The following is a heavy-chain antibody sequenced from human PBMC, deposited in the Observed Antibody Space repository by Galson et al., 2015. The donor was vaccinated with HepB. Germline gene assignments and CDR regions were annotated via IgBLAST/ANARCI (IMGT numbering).Heavy chain of an antibody. D-gene: IGHD2-2*01. CDR2: ISYDGSNK. V-gene: IGHV3-30*04. CDR3: ARDHSSSTSCPDY. J-gene: IGHJ4*02. Sequence: SLRLSCAASGFTFSSYAMHWVRQAPGKGLEWVAVISYDGSNKYYADSVKGRFTISRDNSKNTLYLQMNSLRAEDTAVYYCARDHSSSTSCPDYWGQGTLVTVSS. CDR1: GFTFSSYA.